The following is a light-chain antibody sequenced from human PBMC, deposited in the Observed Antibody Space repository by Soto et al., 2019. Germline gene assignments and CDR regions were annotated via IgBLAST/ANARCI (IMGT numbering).Light chain of an antibody. CDR2: GNS. J-gene: IGLJ1*01. Sequence: SALPQPPSVSVAPGQRVTISCTGSSSNIGAGYDVHWYQQLPGTAPKLLIYGNSNRPSGVPDRFSGSKSGTSASLAITGLQAEDEADYYCQSYDSSLSALYVFGTGTKVTVL. CDR3: QSYDSSLSALYV. CDR1: SSNIGAGYD. V-gene: IGLV1-40*01.